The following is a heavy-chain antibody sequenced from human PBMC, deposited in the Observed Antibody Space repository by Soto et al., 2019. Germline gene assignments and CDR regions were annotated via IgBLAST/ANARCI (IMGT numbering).Heavy chain of an antibody. CDR2: INPNSGGT. J-gene: IGHJ5*02. V-gene: IGHV1-2*02. CDR3: ARDLGGGTSNWFDP. D-gene: IGHD2-15*01. Sequence: ASVKVSCKASGYTFTGYYMHWVRQAPGQGLEWMGWINPNSGGTNYAQRFQGRVTMTRDTSIGTAYMELSRLRSDDTAVYYCARDLGGGTSNWFDPWGQGTLVTVSS. CDR1: GYTFTGYY.